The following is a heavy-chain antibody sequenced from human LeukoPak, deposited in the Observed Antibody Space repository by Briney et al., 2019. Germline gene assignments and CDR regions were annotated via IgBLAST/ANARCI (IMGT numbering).Heavy chain of an antibody. J-gene: IGHJ4*02. V-gene: IGHV3-48*01. Sequence: PGGSLRLSCAASGFTFSSYSMNRVRQAPGKGLEWVSYISSSSSTIYYADSVKGRFTISRDNAKNSLYLQMNSLRAEDTAVYYCARGNPEYCGSTSCYKGVFDYWGQGTLVTVSS. CDR2: ISSSSSTI. CDR1: GFTFSSYS. CDR3: ARGNPEYCGSTSCYKGVFDY. D-gene: IGHD2-2*02.